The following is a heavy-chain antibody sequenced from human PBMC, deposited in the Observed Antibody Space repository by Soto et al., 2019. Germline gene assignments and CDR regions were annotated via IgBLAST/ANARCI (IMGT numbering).Heavy chain of an antibody. Sequence: GGSLRLSCAASGFTFSSYSMNWVRQAPGKGLEWVSYISSSSTIYYADSVKGRFTISRDNAKNSLYLQMNSLRDEDTAVYYCARDSGYDSINYYYYYGMDVWGQGTTVTVSS. V-gene: IGHV3-48*02. D-gene: IGHD5-12*01. CDR1: GFTFSSYS. CDR3: ARDSGYDSINYYYYYGMDV. CDR2: ISSSSTI. J-gene: IGHJ6*02.